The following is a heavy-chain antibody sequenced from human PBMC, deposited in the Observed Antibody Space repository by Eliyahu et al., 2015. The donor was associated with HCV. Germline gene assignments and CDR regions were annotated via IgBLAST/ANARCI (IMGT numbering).Heavy chain of an antibody. CDR3: ARINPREQWLVPYYFDY. V-gene: IGHV2-26*01. CDR2: IFSNDEK. J-gene: IGHJ4*02. CDR1: GFSLSNARMG. D-gene: IGHD6-19*01. Sequence: QVTLKESGPVLVKPTETLTLTCTVSGFSLSNARMGVSWIRQPPGKALEWLAHIFSNDEKSYSTSLKSRLTISKDTSKSQVVLTMTNMDPVDTATYYCARINPREQWLVPYYFDYWGQGTLVTVSS.